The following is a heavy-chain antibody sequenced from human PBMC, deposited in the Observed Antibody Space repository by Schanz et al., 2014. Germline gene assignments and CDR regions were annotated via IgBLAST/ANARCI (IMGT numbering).Heavy chain of an antibody. CDR2: INGNGGIT. J-gene: IGHJ4*02. Sequence: EVQLLESGGALVQPGGSLRLSCSASGFTFSTYAMSWVRQAPGKGLEWVSAINGNGGITYYADPVKGRFTISRDKSKNTLYLQMKSLRVEDTAVYYCARARSWPDYWGQGTLVTVSS. CDR1: GFTFSTYA. D-gene: IGHD6-13*01. CDR3: ARARSWPDY. V-gene: IGHV3-23*01.